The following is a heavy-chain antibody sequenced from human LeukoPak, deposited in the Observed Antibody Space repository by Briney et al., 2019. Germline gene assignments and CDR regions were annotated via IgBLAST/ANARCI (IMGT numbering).Heavy chain of an antibody. CDR3: AKDPAWYLDY. J-gene: IGHJ4*02. CDR2: IKSKTDGGTT. Sequence: GGSLRLSCAASGFTFSNAWMSWVRQAPGKGLEWVGRIKSKTDGGTTDYAAPVKGRFTISRDNSKNTLYLQMNSLRAEDTAIYYCAKDPAWYLDYWGQGTLVTVSS. V-gene: IGHV3-15*01. CDR1: GFTFSNAW.